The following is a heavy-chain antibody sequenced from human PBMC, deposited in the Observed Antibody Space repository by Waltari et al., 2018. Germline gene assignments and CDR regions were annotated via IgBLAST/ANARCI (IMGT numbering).Heavy chain of an antibody. CDR1: GGAFSSYA. V-gene: IGHV1-69*13. Sequence: QVQLVQSGAEVKKPGSAVKVSCKASGGAFSSYAISWVRQAPGHGLELMGGIIPIFGTANYAQKFQGRVTITADESTSTAYMELSSLRSEDTAVYYCASGSGSYYDAFDIWGQGTMVTVSS. D-gene: IGHD1-26*01. J-gene: IGHJ3*02. CDR2: IIPIFGTA. CDR3: ASGSGSYYDAFDI.